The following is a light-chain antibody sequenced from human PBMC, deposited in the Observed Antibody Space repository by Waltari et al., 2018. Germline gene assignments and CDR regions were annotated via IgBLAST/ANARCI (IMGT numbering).Light chain of an antibody. CDR1: QDSRHI. V-gene: IGKV1-33*01. J-gene: IGKJ1*01. CDR2: DSS. Sequence: IQMPQSPSSLSASVGDTVTITFQASQDSRHILNWYQQKPRKAPNLLIYDSSTLETGVPSRFSGSGSGTDFTLTISTLQPEDIGTYYCQHYDNVPLARTFGQGTKVEIK. CDR3: QHYDNVPLART.